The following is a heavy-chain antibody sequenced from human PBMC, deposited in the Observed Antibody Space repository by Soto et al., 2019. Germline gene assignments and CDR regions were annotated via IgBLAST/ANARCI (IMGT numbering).Heavy chain of an antibody. Sequence: EVQLVESGGGLVKPGGSLRLSCAASGFTFSSYSMNWVRQAPGKGLEWVASITSSSSYIYYADSVKGRFTISRDKAKNSLSLQMNSMRAEAKAVYYCARDPGYSSGWYTGNGFDPWGQGTLVTVSS. CDR3: ARDPGYSSGWYTGNGFDP. J-gene: IGHJ5*02. CDR2: ITSSSSYI. CDR1: GFTFSSYS. V-gene: IGHV3-21*01. D-gene: IGHD6-19*01.